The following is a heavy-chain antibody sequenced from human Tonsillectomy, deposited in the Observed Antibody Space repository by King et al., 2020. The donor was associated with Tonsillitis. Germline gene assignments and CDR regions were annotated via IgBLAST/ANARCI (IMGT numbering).Heavy chain of an antibody. J-gene: IGHJ4*02. V-gene: IGHV4-59*12. CDR2: IYHEGNS. D-gene: IGHD3-3*01. CDR1: GGSITSYF. CDR3: AGYDFSSGYNQFDF. Sequence: QLQESGPGLVKPSGTLSLTCTVSGGSITSYFWSWIRQAPGRGPEWIGYIYHEGNSNSHPSLKSGVTMSVDTSKNQFSLRLTSVIAADTAVYYCAGYDFSSGYNQFDFWGQGSLVTASS.